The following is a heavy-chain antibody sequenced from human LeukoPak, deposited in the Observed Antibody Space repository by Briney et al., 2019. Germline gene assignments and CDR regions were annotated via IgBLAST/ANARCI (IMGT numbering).Heavy chain of an antibody. Sequence: SETLSLTCAVYGGSFSGYYWSWIRQPPGKGLEWIGEINHSGSTNYNPSLKSRVTISVDTSKNQFSLKLSSVTAADTAVYYCARGRQPVLYYYGMDVWGQGTTVTVSS. CDR1: GGSFSGYY. V-gene: IGHV4-34*01. J-gene: IGHJ6*02. CDR2: INHSGST. D-gene: IGHD6-13*01. CDR3: ARGRQPVLYYYGMDV.